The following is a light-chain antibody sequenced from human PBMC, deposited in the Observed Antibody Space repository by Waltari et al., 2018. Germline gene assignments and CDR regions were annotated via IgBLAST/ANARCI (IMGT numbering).Light chain of an antibody. CDR2: GSS. Sequence: EIVMTQSPATLSVSTGKRPNLSCSASQIVGRNLAWYQQKPGQAPRLLSYGSSTRATVIPARFSGSGSGTEFTLTIRSLQSEDFAVYYCQQYNNWRPFGQGTKLEIK. V-gene: IGKV3-15*01. CDR3: QQYNNWRP. J-gene: IGKJ2*01. CDR1: QIVGRN.